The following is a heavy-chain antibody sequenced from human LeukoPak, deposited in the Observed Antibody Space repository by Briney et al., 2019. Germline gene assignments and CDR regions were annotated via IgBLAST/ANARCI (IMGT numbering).Heavy chain of an antibody. J-gene: IGHJ4*02. CDR3: ARYRGYDSGGNAVVFYDY. D-gene: IGHD4-23*01. V-gene: IGHV4-59*01. CDR2: IYHSGST. CDR1: GDSISNYY. Sequence: SETLSLTCTVSGDSISNYYWSWIRQPPGKGLEWIGYIYHSGSTNYNPALKSRVTISVDTSKNQFSLKLSSVTAADTAVYYCARYRGYDSGGNAVVFYDYWCQGTLVTVSS.